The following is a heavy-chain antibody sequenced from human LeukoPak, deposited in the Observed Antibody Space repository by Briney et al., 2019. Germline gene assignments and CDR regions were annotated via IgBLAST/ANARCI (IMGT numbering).Heavy chain of an antibody. J-gene: IGHJ6*03. D-gene: IGHD5-18*01. CDR2: IIPIFGTA. Sequence: GASVKVSCKASGYTFTSYYIHWVRQAPGQGLEWMGGIIPIFGTANYAQKFQGRVTITADESTSTAYMELSSLRSEDTAVYYCARDVYSYGPRGYYYYYMDVWGKGTTVTVSS. CDR1: GYTFTSYY. CDR3: ARDVYSYGPRGYYYYYMDV. V-gene: IGHV1-69*13.